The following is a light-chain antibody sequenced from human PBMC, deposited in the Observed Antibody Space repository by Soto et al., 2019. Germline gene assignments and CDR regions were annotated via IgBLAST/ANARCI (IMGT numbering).Light chain of an antibody. J-gene: IGLJ2*01. V-gene: IGLV1-40*01. CDR1: SSNIGAGYD. CDR2: SNN. CDR3: QSYDSSLSGYVA. Sequence: QSVLTQPPSVSGAPGQRVTISCTGSSSNIGAGYDVHWYQQLPGTAPKLLIFSNNNRPSGVPDRFSGSKSGTSASLVITGLQAEDEADYYCQSYDSSLSGYVAFGGGTKVTVL.